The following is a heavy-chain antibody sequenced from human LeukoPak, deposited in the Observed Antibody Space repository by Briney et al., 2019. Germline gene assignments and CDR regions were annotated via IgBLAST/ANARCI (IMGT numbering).Heavy chain of an antibody. CDR3: ARDLYYYGSGSFYYYYYMDV. CDR2: INPNSGGT. J-gene: IGHJ6*03. CDR1: GYTFTSYG. D-gene: IGHD3-10*01. Sequence: ASVKVSCKASGYTFTSYGINWVRQAPGQGLEWMGWINPNSGGTNYAQKFQGRVTMTRDTSISTAYMELSRLRSDDTAVYYCARDLYYYGSGSFYYYYYMDVWGKGTTVTVSS. V-gene: IGHV1-2*02.